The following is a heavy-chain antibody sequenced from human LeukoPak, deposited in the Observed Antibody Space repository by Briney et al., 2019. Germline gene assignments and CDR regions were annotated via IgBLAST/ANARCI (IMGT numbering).Heavy chain of an antibody. D-gene: IGHD2-8*02. Sequence: GGSLRLSCAASGFTFSSYEMNWVRQAPGKGLEWVSYISCSGSTIYYADSLKGRFTVSRDNARNSLFLQMDSLRAEDTAVYYCARSFCTSVSCPKGHYYYVMDVWGQGTTVTVSS. CDR3: ARSFCTSVSCPKGHYYYVMDV. J-gene: IGHJ6*02. CDR1: GFTFSSYE. CDR2: ISCSGSTI. V-gene: IGHV3-48*03.